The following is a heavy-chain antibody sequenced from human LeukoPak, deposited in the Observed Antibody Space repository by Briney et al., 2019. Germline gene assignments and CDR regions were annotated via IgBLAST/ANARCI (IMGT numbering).Heavy chain of an antibody. V-gene: IGHV4-31*03. CDR3: ARESITMIVVVSAPHDAFDI. J-gene: IGHJ3*02. D-gene: IGHD3-22*01. Sequence: SQTLSLTCTVSGGSISSGGYSWSWIRRHPGKGLEWIGYIYYSGSTYYNPSLKSRVTISVDTSKNQFSLKLSSVTAADTAVYYCARESITMIVVVSAPHDAFDIWGQGTMVTVSS. CDR2: IYYSGST. CDR1: GGSISSGGYS.